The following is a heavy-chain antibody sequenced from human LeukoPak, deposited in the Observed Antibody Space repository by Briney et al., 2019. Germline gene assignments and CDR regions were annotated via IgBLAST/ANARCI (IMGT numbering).Heavy chain of an antibody. J-gene: IGHJ4*02. CDR1: GFTFSSYA. V-gene: IGHV3-30-3*01. Sequence: PGGSLRLSCAASGFTFSSYAMHWVRQAPGKGLEWVAVISYDGSNKYYADSVKGRFTISRDNSKNTLYLQMNSLRAEDTAVYYCARDYYYDSSGYPSYFDYWGQGTLVTASS. D-gene: IGHD3-22*01. CDR2: ISYDGSNK. CDR3: ARDYYYDSSGYPSYFDY.